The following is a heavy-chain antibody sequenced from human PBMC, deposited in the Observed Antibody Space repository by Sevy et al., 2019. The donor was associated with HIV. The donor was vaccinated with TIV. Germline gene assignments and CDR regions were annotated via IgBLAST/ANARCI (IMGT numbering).Heavy chain of an antibody. V-gene: IGHV3-21*01. Sequence: GWSLRLSCAASGFTFSSYSMNWVRQAPGKGLEWVSSISSSSSYIYYADSVKGRFTISRDNAKNSLYLQMNSLRAEDTAVYYCARDSYYYGSGSYSDDAFDIWGQGTMVTVSS. CDR3: ARDSYYYGSGSYSDDAFDI. D-gene: IGHD3-10*01. CDR1: GFTFSSYS. J-gene: IGHJ3*02. CDR2: ISSSSSYI.